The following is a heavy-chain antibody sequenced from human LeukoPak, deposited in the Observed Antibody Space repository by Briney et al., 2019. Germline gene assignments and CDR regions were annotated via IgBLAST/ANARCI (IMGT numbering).Heavy chain of an antibody. J-gene: IGHJ4*02. CDR1: GGSISNYY. CDR2: IYYSGST. Sequence: SETLSLTCTVSGGSISNYYWSWIRQPPGKGLEWIGYIYYSGSTNYNPSLKSRVTISVDTSKNQFSLKLSSVTAADTAVYYCARKLGATYTLAPKKDYFDYWGQGTLVTVSS. D-gene: IGHD1-26*01. V-gene: IGHV4-59*01. CDR3: ARKLGATYTLAPKKDYFDY.